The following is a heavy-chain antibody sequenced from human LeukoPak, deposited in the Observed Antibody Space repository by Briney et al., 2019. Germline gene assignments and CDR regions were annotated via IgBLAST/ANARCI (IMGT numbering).Heavy chain of an antibody. Sequence: SVKVSCKASGGTFISYAISWVRQAPGQGLEWMGGIIPIFGTANYAQKFQGRVTITADESTSTAYMELSSLRSEDTAVYYCARVQYYDFWSGYYTAIFSELDYWGQGTLVTVSP. D-gene: IGHD3-3*01. CDR1: GGTFISYA. V-gene: IGHV1-69*01. CDR2: IIPIFGTA. CDR3: ARVQYYDFWSGYYTAIFSELDY. J-gene: IGHJ4*02.